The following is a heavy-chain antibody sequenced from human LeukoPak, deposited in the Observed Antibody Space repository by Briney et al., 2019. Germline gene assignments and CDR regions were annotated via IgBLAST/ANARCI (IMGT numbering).Heavy chain of an antibody. CDR3: ARHYYDFWSGYYRRDAFDI. CDR2: INHSGST. D-gene: IGHD3-3*01. Sequence: SETLSLTCAVYGGSFSGYYWSWIRQPPGKGLEWIGEINHSGSTNYNPSLKSRVTISVDTSKNQFSLKLSSVTAADTAVCYCARHYYDFWSGYYRRDAFDIWGQGTMVTVSS. CDR1: GGSFSGYY. V-gene: IGHV4-34*01. J-gene: IGHJ3*02.